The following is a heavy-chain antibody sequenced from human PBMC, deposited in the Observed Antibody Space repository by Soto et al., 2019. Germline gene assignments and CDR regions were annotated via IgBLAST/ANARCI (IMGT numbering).Heavy chain of an antibody. CDR1: GGSISSSSSY. J-gene: IGHJ4*02. Sequence: SEILSLTCTVPGGSISSSSSYWGWIRQPPGKGLEWVGSIYYLGNTYYNPSLGSRVTISVDTSKNQFSLKLRSVTAADTAVFYCAGLYPYESIGYHLNDWGQGALVTVPS. CDR3: AGLYPYESIGYHLND. V-gene: IGHV4-39*01. CDR2: IYYLGNT. D-gene: IGHD3-22*01.